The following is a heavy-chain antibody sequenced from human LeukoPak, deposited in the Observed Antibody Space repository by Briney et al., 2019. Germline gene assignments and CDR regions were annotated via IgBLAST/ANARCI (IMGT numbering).Heavy chain of an antibody. CDR1: VFTLSSYK. V-gene: IGHV3-48*03. J-gene: IGHJ6*03. CDR3: ARKNYFYYYTDV. Sequence: GGSLRLSCAPSVFTLSSYKINWVRDAPGEGLEWVAYISCGVSTIYYAAPVKGRFNISRDNAKNSLYLKINSLRGEDTAVYYCARKNYFYYYTDVWGKGTTVTISS. D-gene: IGHD2/OR15-2a*01. CDR2: ISCGVSTI.